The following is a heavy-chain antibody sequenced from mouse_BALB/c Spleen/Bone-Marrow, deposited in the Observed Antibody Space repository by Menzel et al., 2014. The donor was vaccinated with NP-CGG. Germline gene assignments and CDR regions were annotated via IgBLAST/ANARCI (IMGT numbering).Heavy chain of an antibody. Sequence: QVQLQHSGAELVKPGASVKLSCKASGYTFTSYWMHWVKQRPGQGLEWIGEINPSNGRTNYNEKFKSKATLTVDKSSSTAYMQLSSLTSEDSAVYYCASYYGNYAYWGQGTLVTVSA. CDR1: GYTFTSYW. D-gene: IGHD2-1*01. J-gene: IGHJ3*01. CDR3: ASYYGNYAY. CDR2: INPSNGRT. V-gene: IGHV1S81*02.